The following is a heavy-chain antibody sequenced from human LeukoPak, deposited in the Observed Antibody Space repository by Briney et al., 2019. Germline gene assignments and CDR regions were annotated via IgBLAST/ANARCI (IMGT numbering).Heavy chain of an antibody. V-gene: IGHV4-34*01. CDR1: GGSISNYY. D-gene: IGHD6-19*01. J-gene: IGHJ6*03. Sequence: SETLSLTCTVSGGSISNYYWSWIRQPPGKGLEWIGEINHSGSTNYNPSLKSRVTISVDTSKNQFSLKLSSVTAADTAVYYCARRGIAVAGYPAYYYYYMDVWGKGTTVTISS. CDR3: ARRGIAVAGYPAYYYYYMDV. CDR2: INHSGST.